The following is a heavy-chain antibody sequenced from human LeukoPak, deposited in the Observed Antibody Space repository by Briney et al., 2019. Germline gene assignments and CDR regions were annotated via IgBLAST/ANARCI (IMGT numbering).Heavy chain of an antibody. D-gene: IGHD3-22*01. J-gene: IGHJ4*02. CDR1: GGSISSGGYY. CDR2: IYYSGST. CDR3: ARETPPHYYDSSGYFDY. Sequence: SQTLSLTCTVSGGSISSGGYYWSWIRQHPGKGLEWIGYIYYSGSTYYNPSLKSRVTISVDTSKNRFSLKLSSVTAADTAVYYCARETPPHYYDSSGYFDYWGQGTLVTVSS. V-gene: IGHV4-31*03.